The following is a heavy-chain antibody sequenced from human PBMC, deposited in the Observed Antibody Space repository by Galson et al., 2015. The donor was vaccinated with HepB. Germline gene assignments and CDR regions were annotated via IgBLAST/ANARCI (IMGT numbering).Heavy chain of an antibody. CDR2: ISSSSSYT. J-gene: IGHJ4*02. V-gene: IGHV3-11*06. Sequence: SLRLSCAASGFTFSDYYMSWIRQAPGKGLEWVSYISSSSSYTNYADSVKGRFTISRDNAKNSLYLQMNSLRAEDTAVYYCARRTSDYYGSGNDYWGQGTLVTVSS. CDR3: ARRTSDYYGSGNDY. D-gene: IGHD3-10*01. CDR1: GFTFSDYY.